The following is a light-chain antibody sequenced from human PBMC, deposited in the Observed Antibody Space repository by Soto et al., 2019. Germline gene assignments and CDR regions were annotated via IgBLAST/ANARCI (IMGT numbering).Light chain of an antibody. CDR3: QQYNNWPLT. Sequence: EIVMTQSPATLSVSPGERATLSCRGSQSVSSNLAWYQQKPGQAPRLLIYGSSTRATGIPARFSGSGSGTDFTLTISSLQSEDFAVYYCQQYNNWPLTFGGGTKVEIK. CDR1: QSVSSN. J-gene: IGKJ4*01. V-gene: IGKV3-15*01. CDR2: GSS.